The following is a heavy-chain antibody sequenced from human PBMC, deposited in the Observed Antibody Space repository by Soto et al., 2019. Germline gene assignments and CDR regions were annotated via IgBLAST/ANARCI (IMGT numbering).Heavy chain of an antibody. CDR3: ARLEQPLFEY. D-gene: IGHD1-1*01. J-gene: IGHJ4*02. V-gene: IGHV3-30*09. Sequence: QVQLVESGGGVVQPGRSLRLSCAASGFSVSAYTVHWVRQAPGKGLEWVAVISSDGNHKYYTDSVKGRFAISRDTSTNTFFLQMNSLGPEDTAVYYCARLEQPLFEYWGQGTLVTVSS. CDR2: ISSDGNHK. CDR1: GFSVSAYT.